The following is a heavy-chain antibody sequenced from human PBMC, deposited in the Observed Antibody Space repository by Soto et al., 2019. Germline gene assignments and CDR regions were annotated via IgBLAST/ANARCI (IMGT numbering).Heavy chain of an antibody. V-gene: IGHV3-33*01. J-gene: IGHJ4*02. D-gene: IGHD1-26*01. CDR2: IWYDGSNK. CDR1: GFTFSSYG. CDR3: ARDRASIQTGDY. Sequence: QVQLVESGGGVVQPGRSLRLSCAASGFTFSSYGMHWVRQAPGKGLEWVAVIWYDGSNKYYADSVKGRFTISRANSKNKLYLQMNSLRAADTAVYYCARDRASIQTGDYWGQGTLVTVSS.